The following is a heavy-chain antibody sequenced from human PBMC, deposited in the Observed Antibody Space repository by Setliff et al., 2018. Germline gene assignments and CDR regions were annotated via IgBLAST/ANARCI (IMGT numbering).Heavy chain of an antibody. J-gene: IGHJ6*03. Sequence: SETLSLTCTVSGSSFSSYSWSWIRQPPGKGLEWIGYKYYSGSTNSNPSLKSRVTISVDTSKNQFSLKLSSVTAADTAVYYCARWRVRDSGYYPRLSYMDAWGKGTTVTGSS. D-gene: IGHD3-22*01. V-gene: IGHV4-59*08. CDR2: KYYSGST. CDR1: GSSFSSYS. CDR3: ARWRVRDSGYYPRLSYMDA.